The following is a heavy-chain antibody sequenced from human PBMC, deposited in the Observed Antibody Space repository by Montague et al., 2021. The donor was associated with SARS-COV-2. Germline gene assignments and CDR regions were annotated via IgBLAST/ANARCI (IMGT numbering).Heavy chain of an antibody. J-gene: IGHJ4*02. CDR3: ASTTSIWWWCLDY. D-gene: IGHD2-21*01. CDR1: GFTFGSYA. CDR2: ISGSGGST. V-gene: IGHV3-23*01. Sequence: SLRLSCAASGFTFGSYAMSWVRQAPGKGLEWVSAISGSGGSTYYADSVKGRFTISRDNSKNTLYLQMNSLRAEDTAVYYCASTTSIWWWCLDYWGQGTLVTVSS.